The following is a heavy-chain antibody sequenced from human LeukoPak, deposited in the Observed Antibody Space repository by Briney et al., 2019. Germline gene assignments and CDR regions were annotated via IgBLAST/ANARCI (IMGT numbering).Heavy chain of an antibody. CDR3: ATKTSTWFDP. D-gene: IGHD1/OR15-1a*01. Sequence: GGSLRLSCAASGFTFSTYGMNWVRQAPGKGPEWVSYISSSSDAIYYPDSVRGRFTISRDNAKNSLYLQMNSLRAEDTAVYYCATKTSTWFDPWGQGTLVTVSS. J-gene: IGHJ5*02. CDR2: ISSSSDAI. V-gene: IGHV3-48*01. CDR1: GFTFSTYG.